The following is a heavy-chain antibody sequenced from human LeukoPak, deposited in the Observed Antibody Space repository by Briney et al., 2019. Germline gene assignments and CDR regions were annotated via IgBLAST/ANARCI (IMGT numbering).Heavy chain of an antibody. V-gene: IGHV3-9*01. CDR2: ITWNSVNV. CDR3: AKDIDRGGLDY. CDR1: GFTFDNDA. D-gene: IGHD3-10*01. J-gene: IGHJ4*02. Sequence: GRSLRLSCAASGFTFDNDAMHWDRQAPEKGLEWVAGITWNSVNVGYADSVKGRFTISRDNAKNSLYLQMNSLRAADTALYYCAKDIDRGGLDYWGQGTLVTVSS.